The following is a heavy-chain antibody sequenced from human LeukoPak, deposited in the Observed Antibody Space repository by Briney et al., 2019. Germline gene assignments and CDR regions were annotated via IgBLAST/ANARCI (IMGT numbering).Heavy chain of an antibody. CDR1: GFTFDDYG. J-gene: IGHJ3*02. CDR2: INWNGGST. V-gene: IGHV3-20*04. D-gene: IGHD3-16*01. CDR3: ARDATDDYVWGSYSRGAFDI. Sequence: GSLRLSCAASGFTFDDYGMSWVRQAPGKGLEWVSGINWNGGSTGFSDSVTGRFTIPRDHAKNSLYLQMNSLRAEDTALYYCARDATDDYVWGSYSRGAFDIWGQGTMVTVSS.